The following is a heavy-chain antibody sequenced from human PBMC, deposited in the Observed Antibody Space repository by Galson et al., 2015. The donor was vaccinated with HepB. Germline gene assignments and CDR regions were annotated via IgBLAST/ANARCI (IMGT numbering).Heavy chain of an antibody. CDR1: GFSFDTHV. CDR2: ISNTGKNR. J-gene: IGHJ6*02. Sequence: SLRLSCAASGFSFDTHVMTWVRQAPGKGLEWVSGISNTGKNRFYAESVKGRFTISRDNSQTSVYLEMNSVRAEDTAVYYCAKVGCINYRCSKGMDVWGQGTTVTVSS. V-gene: IGHV3-23*01. CDR3: AKVGCINYRCSKGMDV. D-gene: IGHD3-16*02.